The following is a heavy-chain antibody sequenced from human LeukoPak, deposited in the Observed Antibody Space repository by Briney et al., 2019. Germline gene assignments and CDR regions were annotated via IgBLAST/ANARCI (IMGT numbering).Heavy chain of an antibody. CDR1: GGSFSGYY. CDR2: INHSGST. CDR3: ARQPLYRTAAGARKPYYYYGMDV. J-gene: IGHJ6*02. D-gene: IGHD6-13*01. V-gene: IGHV4-34*01. Sequence: PSETLSLTCAVYGGSFSGYYWSWIRQPPGKGLEWIGEINHSGSTNYNPSLKSRVTISVDTSKNQFSLKLSSVTAADTAVYYCARQPLYRTAAGARKPYYYYGMDVWGQGTTVTVS.